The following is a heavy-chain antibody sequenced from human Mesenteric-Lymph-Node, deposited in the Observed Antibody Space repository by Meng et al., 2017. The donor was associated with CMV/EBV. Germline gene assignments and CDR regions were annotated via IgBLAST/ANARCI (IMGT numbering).Heavy chain of an antibody. V-gene: IGHV4-34*01. CDR1: GGSFGGYY. CDR3: AREVVGADLDY. Sequence: SETLSLTCAVYGGSFGGYYWSWIRQPPGKGLEWIGSIYHSGSTYYNPSLKSRVTISVDTSKNQFSLHLSSVTAADTAVYYCAREVVGADLDYWGQGTLVTVSS. J-gene: IGHJ4*02. D-gene: IGHD2-15*01. CDR2: IYHSGST.